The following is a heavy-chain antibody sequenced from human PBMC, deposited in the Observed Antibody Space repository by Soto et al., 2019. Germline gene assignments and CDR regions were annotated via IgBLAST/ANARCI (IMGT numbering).Heavy chain of an antibody. CDR1: GFTFGDYA. D-gene: IGHD6-13*01. V-gene: IGHV3-49*03. Sequence: EVQLVESGGGLVQPGQSLRLSCTASGFTFGDYAMSWFRQAPGKGLEWVGFIRSKAFAETTQYAASVKGRFTISRDDSKSIAYLQMNSLKTEDTAVYYCSGRRKADSYYFYMDVWGKGTTVTVSS. CDR3: SGRRKADSYYFYMDV. CDR2: IRSKAFAETT. J-gene: IGHJ6*03.